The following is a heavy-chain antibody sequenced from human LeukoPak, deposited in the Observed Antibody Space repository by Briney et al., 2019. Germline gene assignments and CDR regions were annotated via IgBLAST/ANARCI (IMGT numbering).Heavy chain of an antibody. J-gene: IGHJ4*02. D-gene: IGHD4-17*01. V-gene: IGHV4-34*03. CDR1: GGSFSGYY. CDR2: IYHSGST. CDR3: TYGDYEWYFDY. Sequence: SETLSLTCAVYGGSFSGYYWSWIRQPPGKGLEWIGYIYHSGSTYYNPSLKSRVTISVDRSKNQFSLKLSSVTAADTAVYYCTYGDYEWYFDYWGQGTLVTVSS.